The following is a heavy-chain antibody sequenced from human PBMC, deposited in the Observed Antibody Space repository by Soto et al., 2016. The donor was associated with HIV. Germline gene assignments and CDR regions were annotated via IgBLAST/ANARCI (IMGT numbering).Heavy chain of an antibody. CDR3: ARSEAVAVSWFDP. Sequence: QVQLQESGPGLVKPSQTLSLTCTVSGGSISSSSYYWGWIRQPPGKGLEWIGSIYYSGSTYYNPSLKSRVTISVDTSKNQFSLKLSSVTAADTAVYYCARSEAVAVSWFDPWGQGPWSPSPQ. V-gene: IGHV4-39*01. CDR1: GGSISSSSYY. D-gene: IGHD6-19*01. CDR2: IYYSGST. J-gene: IGHJ5*02.